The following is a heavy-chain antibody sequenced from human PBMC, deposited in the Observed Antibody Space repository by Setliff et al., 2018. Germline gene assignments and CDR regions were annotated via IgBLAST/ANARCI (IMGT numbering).Heavy chain of an antibody. Sequence: ASVKVSCKVSGYTLTELSRHWVRQAPGKGLEWMGGFDPEDGETIYAQKFQGRVTITRNTSISTAYMELSSLRSEDTAVYYCALFGDRDTFPIWGQGTMVTVSS. CDR2: FDPEDGET. CDR1: GYTLTELS. CDR3: ALFGDRDTFPI. V-gene: IGHV1-24*01. D-gene: IGHD3-16*01. J-gene: IGHJ3*02.